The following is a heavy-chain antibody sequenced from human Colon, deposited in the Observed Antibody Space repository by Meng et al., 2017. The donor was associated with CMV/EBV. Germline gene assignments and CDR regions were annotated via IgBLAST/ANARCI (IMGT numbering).Heavy chain of an antibody. CDR1: NGSFSGYY. J-gene: IGHJ6*02. D-gene: IGHD3-3*01. V-gene: IGHV4-34*01. Sequence: SETLSLTCSVYNGSFSGYYWNWIRQFPGKGLEWIGEINHSGSTNYNPSLQSRVTISLDNSKTQFSLRLSSVTAADTAVYYCARDTLRFLEYQFHYYGMDVWGLGTTVTVSS. CDR2: INHSGST. CDR3: ARDTLRFLEYQFHYYGMDV.